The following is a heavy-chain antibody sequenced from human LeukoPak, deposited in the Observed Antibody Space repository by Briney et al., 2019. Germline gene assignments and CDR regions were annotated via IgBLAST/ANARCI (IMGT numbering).Heavy chain of an antibody. J-gene: IGHJ5*02. V-gene: IGHV4-59*08. Sequence: LETLSLTCSVPGGSISDHYWSWIRQSPGKGLEWIGYIYNNEAPNYNPSLNARVTISVDMSKNQVSLKLTSVTAADTAVYYCARSGYSSSWVDLSVSPFDPWGQGTLVTVSS. D-gene: IGHD6-13*01. CDR1: GGSISDHY. CDR3: ARSGYSSSWVDLSVSPFDP. CDR2: IYNNEAP.